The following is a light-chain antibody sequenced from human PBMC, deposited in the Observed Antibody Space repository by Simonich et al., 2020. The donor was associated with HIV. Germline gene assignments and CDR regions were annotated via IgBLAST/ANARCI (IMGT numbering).Light chain of an antibody. CDR3: QQYYSSPPT. J-gene: IGKJ1*01. CDR1: RSVLYSSNNKNY. Sequence: DIVMTQSPDSLAVSLGERATINCKSSRSVLYSSNNKNYLAWYQQKPGQPPNLLIYWASPRESGVPDRFSASGSGTDFTLTISSLQAEDVAVYYCQQYYSSPPTFGQGTKVEIK. CDR2: WAS. V-gene: IGKV4-1*01.